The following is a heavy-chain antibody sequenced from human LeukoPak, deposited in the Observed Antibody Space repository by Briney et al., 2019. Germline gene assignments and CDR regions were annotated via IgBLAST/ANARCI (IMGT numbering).Heavy chain of an antibody. V-gene: IGHV5-51*01. J-gene: IGHJ4*02. CDR1: GYTFTNYW. D-gene: IGHD4-17*01. CDR2: IFPGDSDT. CDR3: AKYGDYYLDS. Sequence: GESLKISCKGSGYTFTNYWIGWVRQMPGKGLEWMGGIFPGDSDTRYSPSFQGQVTISADKSISTAYLQWSSLKASDTAMYYCAKYGDYYLDSWGQGTLVTVSS.